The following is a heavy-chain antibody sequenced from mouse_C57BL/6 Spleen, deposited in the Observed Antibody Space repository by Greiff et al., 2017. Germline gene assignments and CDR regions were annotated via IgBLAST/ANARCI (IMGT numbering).Heavy chain of an antibody. CDR3: ARWDYGNYEGWFAY. D-gene: IGHD2-1*01. Sequence: QVHVKQPGTELVKPGASVKLSCKASGYTFTSYWMHWVKQRPGQGLEWIGNINPSNGGTNYNEKFKSKATLTVDKSSSTAYMQLSSLTSEDSAVYYCARWDYGNYEGWFAYWGQGTLVTVSA. CDR2: INPSNGGT. J-gene: IGHJ3*01. V-gene: IGHV1-53*01. CDR1: GYTFTSYW.